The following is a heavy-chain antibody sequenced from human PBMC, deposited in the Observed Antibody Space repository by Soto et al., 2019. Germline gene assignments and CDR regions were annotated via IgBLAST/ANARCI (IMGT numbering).Heavy chain of an antibody. CDR1: GGSINSGGYY. D-gene: IGHD6-13*01. Sequence: QVQLRESGPGLVKPSQTLSLTCTVSGGSINSGGYYWNWIRQHPGKGLEWIGYMYYSGSTYYNPFLRSRVIISADTSENHFSLKLSSVTAADTAVYFGARGYRQSGYSSSWVFDYWGQGTRVNVSS. J-gene: IGHJ4*02. V-gene: IGHV4-31*03. CDR2: MYYSGST. CDR3: ARGYRQSGYSSSWVFDY.